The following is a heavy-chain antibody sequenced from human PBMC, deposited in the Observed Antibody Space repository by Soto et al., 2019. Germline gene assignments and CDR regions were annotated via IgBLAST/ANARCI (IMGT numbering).Heavy chain of an antibody. CDR1: GFAFSSYS. CDR2: ISRTGDSI. D-gene: IGHD4-17*01. V-gene: IGHV3-21*06. Sequence: EGQLVESGGSLVRPGGSLRLSCVASGFAFSSYSRTWVRQAPGKGLECVSSISRTGDSIYYADSVKGRFIISRDNAENSLYLQMSSLRVEDTAAYYCASNYGLFDNWGQGTLVAVPS. CDR3: ASNYGLFDN. J-gene: IGHJ4*02.